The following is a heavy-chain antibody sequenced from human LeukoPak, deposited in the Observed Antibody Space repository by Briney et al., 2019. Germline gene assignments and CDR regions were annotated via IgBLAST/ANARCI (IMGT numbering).Heavy chain of an antibody. V-gene: IGHV3-7*01. J-gene: IGHJ4*02. D-gene: IGHD4-17*01. CDR2: IKQDGTEK. Sequence: PGGSLRLSCPASGFTFSRYWMSWVRQAPGKGLEWVANIKQDGTEKYYGDSVKGRFTISRDNAKNSLYLQMNSLRAEDTAVYYCAREEYGDHLWWGQGTLVTVSS. CDR1: GFTFSRYW. CDR3: AREEYGDHLW.